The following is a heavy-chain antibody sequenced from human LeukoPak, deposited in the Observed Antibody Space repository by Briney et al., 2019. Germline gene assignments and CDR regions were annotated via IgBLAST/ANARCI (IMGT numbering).Heavy chain of an antibody. D-gene: IGHD6-6*01. CDR3: ARDRPAYSSSGNAFDT. Sequence: PSETLSLTCTVSGGSISSYYWSWIRQPPGKGLEWIGYIYYSGSTNYNPSLKSRVTISVDTSKNQFSLKLSSVTAADTAVYYCARDRPAYSSSGNAFDTWGQGTMVTVSS. J-gene: IGHJ3*02. CDR1: GGSISSYY. CDR2: IYYSGST. V-gene: IGHV4-59*01.